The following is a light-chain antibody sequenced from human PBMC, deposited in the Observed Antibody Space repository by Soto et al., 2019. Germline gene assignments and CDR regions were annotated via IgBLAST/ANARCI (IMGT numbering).Light chain of an antibody. V-gene: IGKV1-5*03. CDR1: QSISSW. Sequence: DIQMTQAPSTLSASVGDRVTITGRASQSISSWLAWYQQNTGKAPKLLIYQASSLETVVPSRFSGSGPGTEFTLTSSSLQPDAFSTDYCQQNNSYSWTSGQGTKGEIK. CDR3: QQNNSYSWT. J-gene: IGKJ1*01. CDR2: QAS.